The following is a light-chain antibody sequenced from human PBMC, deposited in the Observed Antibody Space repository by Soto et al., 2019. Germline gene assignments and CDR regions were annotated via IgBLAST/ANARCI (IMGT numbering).Light chain of an antibody. J-gene: IGKJ1*01. CDR2: GAS. Sequence: IVMTHSPATLSVSPWETVTDSCRASQSIRTNLAWYQHKPGQSPRLLIYGASKRATGFPARFSGSGSGTEFTLSISSLQSEDFAVYYCQQYNDNWPTFGQGTKVDIK. V-gene: IGKV3-15*01. CDR3: QQYNDNWPT. CDR1: QSIRTN.